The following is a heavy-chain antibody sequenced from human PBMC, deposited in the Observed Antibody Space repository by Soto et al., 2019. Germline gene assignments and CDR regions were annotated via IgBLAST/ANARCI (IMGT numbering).Heavy chain of an antibody. D-gene: IGHD1-26*01. Sequence: GASVKVSCKASGGTFSSYAISWVRQAPGQGLEWMGGIIPIFGTANYAQKFQGRVTITADESTSTAYMELSSLRSEDTAVYYCASPRGSYYYYGMDVWGQGTTVTVSS. CDR1: GGTFSSYA. J-gene: IGHJ6*02. V-gene: IGHV1-69*13. CDR3: ASPRGSYYYYGMDV. CDR2: IIPIFGTA.